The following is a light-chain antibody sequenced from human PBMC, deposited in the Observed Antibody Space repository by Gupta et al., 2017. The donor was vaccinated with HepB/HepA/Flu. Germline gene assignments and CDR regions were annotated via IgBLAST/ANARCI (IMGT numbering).Light chain of an antibody. CDR3: SSKKTTTPLFV. Sequence: SALTQPASVSGSPGQSITISCTGTSSDIGAYNSVSWYQQHPGENPRGLIVDVSIRPSGVSYRFSGSKSGNTASLTTTRLQAEEEAADYCSSKKTTTPLFVFGRGTRVTVL. CDR2: DVS. J-gene: IGLJ1*01. V-gene: IGLV2-14*03. CDR1: SSDIGAYNS.